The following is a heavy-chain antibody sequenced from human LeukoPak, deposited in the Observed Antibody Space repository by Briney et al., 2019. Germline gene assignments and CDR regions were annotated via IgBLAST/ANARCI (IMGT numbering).Heavy chain of an antibody. V-gene: IGHV1-46*01. D-gene: IGHD5-18*01. Sequence: ASVKVSCKASGYTFTSYYMHWVRQAPGQGLEWMGIINPSGGSTSYAQKLQGRVTMTTDTSTSTAYMELRSLRSDDTAVYYCAAPDPVDTAMVITIWGQGTLVTVSS. CDR1: GYTFTSYY. J-gene: IGHJ4*02. CDR2: INPSGGST. CDR3: AAPDPVDTAMVITI.